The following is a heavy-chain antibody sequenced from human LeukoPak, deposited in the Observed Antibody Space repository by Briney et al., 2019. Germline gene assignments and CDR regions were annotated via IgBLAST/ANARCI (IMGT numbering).Heavy chain of an antibody. D-gene: IGHD6-25*01. CDR2: IYSSGST. V-gene: IGHV4-39*01. CDR3: AKSGGYGLIDY. CDR1: GVSISSSSYY. J-gene: IGHJ4*01. Sequence: PSETLSLTCNVSGVSISSSSYYWGWIRQPPWKGLEWIGSIYSSGSTYYNSSLKSRVTISIDTSKNQVSLKMSSVTAADTAVYYCAKSGGYGLIDYWGQGTLVTVSS.